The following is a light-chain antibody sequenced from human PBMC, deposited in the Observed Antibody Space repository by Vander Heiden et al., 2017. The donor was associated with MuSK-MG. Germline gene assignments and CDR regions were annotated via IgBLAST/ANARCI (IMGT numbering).Light chain of an antibody. J-gene: IGLJ2*01. CDR1: SSDVGGYNY. V-gene: IGLV2-14*03. CDR3: SSYTSSSTLV. Sequence: QSALTQPASVPGSSGHSITISRTGTSSDVGGYNYVSWYQQRPGKAPKLMIYDVSNRPSEVSNRFSGSKSGNTASLTISGLQAEDEADYYCSSYTSSSTLVFGGGTKLTVL. CDR2: DVS.